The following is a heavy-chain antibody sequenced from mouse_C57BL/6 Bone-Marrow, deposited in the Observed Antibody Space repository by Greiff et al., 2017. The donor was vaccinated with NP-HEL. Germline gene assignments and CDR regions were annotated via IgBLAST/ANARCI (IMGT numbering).Heavy chain of an antibody. CDR3: ARGGEGLRQTAWFAY. CDR2: INPSSGYT. J-gene: IGHJ3*01. Sequence: QVQLQQSGAELAKPGASVKLSCKASGYTFTSYWMHWVKQRPGQGLEWIGYINPSSGYTKYNQKFKDKATLTADKSSSTAYMQLSSLTYEDSAVYDCARGGEGLRQTAWFAYWGQGTLVTVSA. CDR1: GYTFTSYW. V-gene: IGHV1-7*01. D-gene: IGHD2-4*01.